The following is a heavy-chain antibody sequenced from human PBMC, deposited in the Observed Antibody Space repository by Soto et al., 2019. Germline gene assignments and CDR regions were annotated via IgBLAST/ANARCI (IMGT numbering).Heavy chain of an antibody. CDR1: GGSISSYY. Sequence: SETLSLTCTVSGGSISSYYWSWIRQPPGKGLEWIGYIYYTGSTKYNPSLRSRVTISLDTSKNQFSLKLSSVTAADTAVYYCARDVGQLLVNWFDPWGQGNLVTVSS. CDR2: IYYTGST. V-gene: IGHV4-59*01. CDR3: ARDVGQLLVNWFDP. D-gene: IGHD6-6*01. J-gene: IGHJ5*02.